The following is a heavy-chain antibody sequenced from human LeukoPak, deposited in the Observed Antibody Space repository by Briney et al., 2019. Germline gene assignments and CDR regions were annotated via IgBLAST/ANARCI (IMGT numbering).Heavy chain of an antibody. CDR2: IYYSGST. CDR1: GGSISSSSYY. Sequence: PSETLSLTCTVSGGSISSSSYYWGWIRQSPGKGLEWIGSIYYSGSTYYNPSLKSRVTISVDTSKNQFSLSLSSVTAADTAVYYCARVGGGNYYFYGMDVWGQGTTVTVSS. V-gene: IGHV4-39*07. J-gene: IGHJ6*02. D-gene: IGHD3-10*01. CDR3: ARVGGGNYYFYGMDV.